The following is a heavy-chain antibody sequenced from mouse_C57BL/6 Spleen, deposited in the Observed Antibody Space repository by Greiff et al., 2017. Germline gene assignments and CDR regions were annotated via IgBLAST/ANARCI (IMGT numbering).Heavy chain of an antibody. V-gene: IGHV1-59*01. Sequence: QVQLQQPGAELVRPGTSVKLSCKASGYTFTSYWMHWVKQRPGQGLEWIGVIDPSDSYTNYNQKFKGKATLTVDTSSSTAYMQLSSLTSEDSAVYYCARGYYGSRDYFDYWGQGTTLTVSS. CDR1: GYTFTSYW. CDR3: ARGYYGSRDYFDY. J-gene: IGHJ2*01. CDR2: IDPSDSYT. D-gene: IGHD1-1*01.